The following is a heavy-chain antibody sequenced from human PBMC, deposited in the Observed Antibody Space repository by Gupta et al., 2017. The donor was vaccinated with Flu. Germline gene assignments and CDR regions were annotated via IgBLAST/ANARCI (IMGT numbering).Heavy chain of an antibody. Sequence: EWIGRIHSRERTNDNPSLKSRLTMSLDMSKNQFSLRLTSVTAADTAVYYCARDSWDESGYFYPLGQWGQGVLVSVSS. J-gene: IGHJ4*02. D-gene: IGHD3-22*01. CDR3: ARDSWDESGYFYPLGQ. CDR2: IHSRERT. V-gene: IGHV4-4*07.